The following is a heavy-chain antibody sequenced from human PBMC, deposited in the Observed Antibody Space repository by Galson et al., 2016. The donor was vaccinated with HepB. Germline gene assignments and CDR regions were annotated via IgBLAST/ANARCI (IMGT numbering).Heavy chain of an antibody. CDR3: AKDGRIYCSSASCHDHFHY. CDR2: ISFSGSTI. J-gene: IGHJ4*02. CDR1: GFTFGRHG. Sequence: SLRLSCAASGFTFGRHGMHWVRQAPGKGLEWLAYISFSGSTINYADSVKGRFTISRDNSKKTLYLQMNSLRAEDTAVYYCAKDGRIYCSSASCHDHFHYWGQGTLVTVSS. D-gene: IGHD2-2*01. V-gene: IGHV3-30*18.